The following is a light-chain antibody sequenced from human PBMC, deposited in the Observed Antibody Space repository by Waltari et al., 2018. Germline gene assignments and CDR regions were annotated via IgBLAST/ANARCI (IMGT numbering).Light chain of an antibody. V-gene: IGKV1-39*01. J-gene: IGKJ3*01. CDR1: QSISSY. Sequence: DIQMTQSPSSLSASVGDRVTITCRASQSISSYLNWYQQKPGKAPKILIYAASSLQSWVPSRFSGSGSGTDFTLTISSLQPEDFATYYCQQSYSTPFTFGPGTKVDIK. CDR2: AAS. CDR3: QQSYSTPFT.